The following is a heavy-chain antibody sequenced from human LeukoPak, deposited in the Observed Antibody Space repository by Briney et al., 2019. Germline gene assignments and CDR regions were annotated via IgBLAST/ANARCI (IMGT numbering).Heavy chain of an antibody. J-gene: IGHJ3*02. Sequence: SETLSLTCAVYGGSFSGYYWSWIRQPAGKGLEWIGRIYTSGSTNYNPSLKSRVTMSVDTSKNQFSLKLSSVTAADTAVYYCARDPVYYYDSSGVGVGAFDIWGQGTMVTVSS. CDR1: GGSFSGYY. V-gene: IGHV4-4*07. CDR2: IYTSGST. D-gene: IGHD3-22*01. CDR3: ARDPVYYYDSSGVGVGAFDI.